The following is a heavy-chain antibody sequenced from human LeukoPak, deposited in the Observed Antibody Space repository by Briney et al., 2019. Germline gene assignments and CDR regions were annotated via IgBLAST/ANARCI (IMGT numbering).Heavy chain of an antibody. CDR1: GGSFSGYY. CDR3: ARHRPAAPNSRRKYYFDY. CDR2: INHSGST. D-gene: IGHD2-2*01. V-gene: IGHV4-34*01. Sequence: SETLSLTCAVYGGSFSGYYWSWLRQPPGKGLEWIGEINHSGSTNYNPSLKSRVTISVDTSKNQFSLKLSSVTAADTAVYYCARHRPAAPNSRRKYYFDYWGQGTLVTVSS. J-gene: IGHJ4*02.